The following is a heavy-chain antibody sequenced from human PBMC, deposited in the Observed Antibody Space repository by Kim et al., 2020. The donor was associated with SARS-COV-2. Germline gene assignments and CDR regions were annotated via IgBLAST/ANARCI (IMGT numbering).Heavy chain of an antibody. D-gene: IGHD6-19*01. CDR3: ARDKGIAVAGGYNYYYYYGMDV. CDR1: GGSISSYY. J-gene: IGHJ6*02. CDR2: IYYSGST. Sequence: SETLSLTCTVSGGSISSYYWSWIRQPPGKGLEWIGYIYYSGSTNYHPSLKSRVTISVDTSKNQFSLKLSSVTAADTAVYYCARDKGIAVAGGYNYYYYYGMDVWGQGTTVTVSS. V-gene: IGHV4-59*13.